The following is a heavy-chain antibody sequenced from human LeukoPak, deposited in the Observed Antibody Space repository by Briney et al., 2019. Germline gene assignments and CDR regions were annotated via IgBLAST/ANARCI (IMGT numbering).Heavy chain of an antibody. CDR1: GFTFSSYA. Sequence: GGSLRLSCAASGFTFSSYAMSWVRQAPGKGLEWVSAISGSGGSTYYADSVKGRFTISRDNSKSTLYLQMNSLRAEDTAVYYCATFGFDSSWFEMDYWGQGTLVTVSS. D-gene: IGHD6-13*01. CDR3: ATFGFDSSWFEMDY. CDR2: ISGSGGST. V-gene: IGHV3-23*01. J-gene: IGHJ4*02.